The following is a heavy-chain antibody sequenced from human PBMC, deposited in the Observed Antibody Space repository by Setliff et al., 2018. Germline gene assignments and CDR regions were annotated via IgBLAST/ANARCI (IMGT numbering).Heavy chain of an antibody. D-gene: IGHD6-13*01. Sequence: NPSETLSLTCTVSCGSISSHYWSWIRQPPGKGLEWIGSIYYSGSTNYNPSLKSRVTISVDTSKNQFSLKLSSVTAADTAVYYCARDSPLSIAAAGPPFDYWGQGTLVTVSS. J-gene: IGHJ4*02. CDR1: CGSISSHY. CDR3: ARDSPLSIAAAGPPFDY. CDR2: IYYSGST. V-gene: IGHV4-59*11.